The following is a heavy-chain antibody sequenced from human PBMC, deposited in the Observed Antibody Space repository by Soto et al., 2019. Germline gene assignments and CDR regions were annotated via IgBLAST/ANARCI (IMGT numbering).Heavy chain of an antibody. V-gene: IGHV1-69*01. CDR1: GGTFSSYS. J-gene: IGHJ4*02. CDR3: ARDGGRHSGGIDY. D-gene: IGHD1-26*01. Sequence: QVHLVQSGAAVKKPGSSVKVSCQASGGTFSSYSINWVRQSPGQGLEWMGEIIPIFGTANYAQKFQGRVTITADESTSTASMELSSLRSEDTAVYYCARDGGRHSGGIDYWGQGTLVTVSS. CDR2: IIPIFGTA.